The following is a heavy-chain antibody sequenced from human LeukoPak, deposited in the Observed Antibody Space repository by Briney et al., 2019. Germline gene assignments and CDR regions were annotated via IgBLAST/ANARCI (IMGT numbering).Heavy chain of an antibody. Sequence: GGSLRLSCVASGFTFSSYAMNWVRQAPGKGLEWVSYISSSSSTIYYADSVKGRFTISRDNAKNSLYLQMGSLRAEDMAVYYCARDAVRWSGKYYMDVWGKGTTVTVSS. D-gene: IGHD6-13*01. CDR2: ISSSSSTI. CDR1: GFTFSSYA. CDR3: ARDAVRWSGKYYMDV. V-gene: IGHV3-48*01. J-gene: IGHJ6*03.